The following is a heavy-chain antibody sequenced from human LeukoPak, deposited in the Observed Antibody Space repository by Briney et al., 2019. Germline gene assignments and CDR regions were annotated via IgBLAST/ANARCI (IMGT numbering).Heavy chain of an antibody. CDR1: GFTFSSYG. CDR2: ISGSGGST. J-gene: IGHJ4*02. D-gene: IGHD3-10*01. CDR3: AKASKPFISPFDY. V-gene: IGHV3-23*01. Sequence: GGSLRLSCAASGFTFSSYGMSWVRQAPGKGLEWVSAISGSGGSTYYADSVKGRFTISRDNSKNTLYLQMNSLRAEDTAVYYCAKASKPFISPFDYWGQGTLVTVSS.